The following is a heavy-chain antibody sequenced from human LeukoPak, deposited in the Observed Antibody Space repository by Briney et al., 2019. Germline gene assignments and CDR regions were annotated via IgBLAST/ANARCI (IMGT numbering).Heavy chain of an antibody. CDR1: GFTLHNYA. CDR3: ARDHVYGGADY. Sequence: GGSLRLSCAASGFTLHNYAIHWVRQAPGKGLEWVSLTSGDGITTYFADSVKGRFTISRDNSKSSLFLQMNSLRTEDTALYYCARDHVYGGADYWGQGTLVTVSS. D-gene: IGHD5/OR15-5a*01. V-gene: IGHV3-43*02. J-gene: IGHJ4*02. CDR2: TSGDGITT.